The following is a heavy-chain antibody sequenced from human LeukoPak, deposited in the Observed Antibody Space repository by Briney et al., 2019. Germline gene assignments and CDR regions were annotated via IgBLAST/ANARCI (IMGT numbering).Heavy chain of an antibody. CDR1: GFTLHNYA. CDR3: ARDHVYGGADY. Sequence: GGSLRLSCAASGFTLHNYAIHWVRQAPGKGLEWVSLTSGDGITTYFADSVKGRFTISRDNSKSSLFLQMNSLRTEDTALYYCARDHVYGGADYWGQGTLVTVSS. D-gene: IGHD5/OR15-5a*01. V-gene: IGHV3-43*02. J-gene: IGHJ4*02. CDR2: TSGDGITT.